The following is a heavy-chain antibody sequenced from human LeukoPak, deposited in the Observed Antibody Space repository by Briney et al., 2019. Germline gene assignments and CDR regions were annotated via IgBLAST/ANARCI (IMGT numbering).Heavy chain of an antibody. CDR3: ARQDTAMDYLDY. J-gene: IGHJ4*02. Sequence: GGSLRLSCAASGFTFSSYSMNWVRQAPGKGLEWVSSISSSSSYIYYADSVKGRFTISRDNAKNSLYLQMNSLRAEDTAVYYCARQDTAMDYLDYWGQGTLVTVSS. D-gene: IGHD5-18*01. V-gene: IGHV3-21*01. CDR2: ISSSSSYI. CDR1: GFTFSSYS.